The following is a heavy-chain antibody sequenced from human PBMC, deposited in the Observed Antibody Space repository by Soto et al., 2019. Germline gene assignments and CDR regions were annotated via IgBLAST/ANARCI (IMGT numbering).Heavy chain of an antibody. J-gene: IGHJ5*02. V-gene: IGHV4-59*01. CDR1: GGSISSYF. Sequence: SETLSLTCTVSGGSISSYFWNWIRQPPGKGLEWIGYIYYSGSTNYNPSLKSRVTISVDTSKNQFSLKLSSVTAADTAVYYCASSYYGDYVRLDPWGQGTLVTVSS. CDR2: IYYSGST. D-gene: IGHD4-17*01. CDR3: ASSYYGDYVRLDP.